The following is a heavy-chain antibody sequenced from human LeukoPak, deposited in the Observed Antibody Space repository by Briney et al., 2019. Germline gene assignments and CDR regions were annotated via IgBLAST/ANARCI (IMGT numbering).Heavy chain of an antibody. D-gene: IGHD1-26*01. CDR1: GYTLTSYG. V-gene: IGHV1-69*13. Sequence: SVKDSCKASGYTLTSYGISWVRPAPGQGVEWMGGIIPIFGTANYAQKFQGRVTITADESTSTAYMELSSLRSDDTAVYYGARDRIVGATHSLDAFDIWGQGTMVTVSS. CDR2: IIPIFGTA. J-gene: IGHJ3*02. CDR3: ARDRIVGATHSLDAFDI.